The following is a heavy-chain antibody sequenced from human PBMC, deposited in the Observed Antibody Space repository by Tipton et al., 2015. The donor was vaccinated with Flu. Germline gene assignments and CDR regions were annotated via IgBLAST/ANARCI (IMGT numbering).Heavy chain of an antibody. CDR2: IWYDGSNK. CDR1: GFTFSSYG. Sequence: SGFTFSSYGMHWVRQAPGKGLEWAAVIWYDGSNKYYADSVKCRFTISRDNSKNTLYLQMNSLRAEGTAVYYCARDFRYGYSGYNWDWDSGLEFEYWGQGTLVTVSS. V-gene: IGHV3-33*01. CDR3: ARDFRYGYSGYNWDWDSGLEFEY. J-gene: IGHJ4*02. D-gene: IGHD5-12*01.